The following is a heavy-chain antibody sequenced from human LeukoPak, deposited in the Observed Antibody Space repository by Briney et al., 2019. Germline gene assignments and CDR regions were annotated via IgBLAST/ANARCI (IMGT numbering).Heavy chain of an antibody. D-gene: IGHD3-22*01. J-gene: IGHJ4*02. V-gene: IGHV3-20*04. CDR1: GFTFDDYG. CDR2: INWNGGST. Sequence: GGSLRLSCAASGFTFDDYGMSWVRQAPGKGLEWVSGINWNGGSTGYADSVKGRFTISRDNAKNSLYLQMNSLRAEDTALYYCARGVEYDSSGYPNGSDYWGQGTLVTVSS. CDR3: ARGVEYDSSGYPNGSDY.